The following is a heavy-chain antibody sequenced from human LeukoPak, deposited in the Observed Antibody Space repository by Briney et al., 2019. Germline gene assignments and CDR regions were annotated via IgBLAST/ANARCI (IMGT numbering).Heavy chain of an antibody. CDR1: GFTFSSYI. J-gene: IGHJ4*02. CDR3: ARQNPYKRFSIDY. CDR2: ISHDGSEI. V-gene: IGHV3-30-3*01. Sequence: GRSLRLSCAASGFTFSSYIMHWVRRAPGKGLEWVAVISHDGSEIYYADSVKGRFTISRDNSMNTLYLQMSSLRDEDTAVYYGARQNPYKRFSIDYWGQGTLVTVSS. D-gene: IGHD3-3*01.